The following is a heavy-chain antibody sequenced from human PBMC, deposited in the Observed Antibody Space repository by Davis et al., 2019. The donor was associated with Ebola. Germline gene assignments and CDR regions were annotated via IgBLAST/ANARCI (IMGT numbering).Heavy chain of an antibody. Sequence: ESLKISCAASGFTFSDYWMSWVRHAPGRGLELVANIKEDGSEKYYVDSVKGRFTISRDNAKNLVYLHMTSLTADDTAVYYCARDAPWQYIFDSWGQGIRVTVSS. J-gene: IGHJ4*02. CDR1: GFTFSDYW. V-gene: IGHV3-7*03. CDR2: IKEDGSEK. CDR3: ARDAPWQYIFDS. D-gene: IGHD1-1*01.